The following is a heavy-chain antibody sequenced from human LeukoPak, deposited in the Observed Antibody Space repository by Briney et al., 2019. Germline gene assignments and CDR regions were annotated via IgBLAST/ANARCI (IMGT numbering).Heavy chain of an antibody. CDR2: INHSGST. J-gene: IGHJ4*02. CDR3: ARGAPPVN. Sequence: PSETLSLTCAVYGGSSSGYYWSWIRQPPGKGLEWIGEINHSGSTNYNPSLKSRVTISVDTSKNQFSLKLSSVTAADTAVYYCARGAPPVNWGQGTLVIVSS. V-gene: IGHV4-34*01. CDR1: GGSSSGYY.